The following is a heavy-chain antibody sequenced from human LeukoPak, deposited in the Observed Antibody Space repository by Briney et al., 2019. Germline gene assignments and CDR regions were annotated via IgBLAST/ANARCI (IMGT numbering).Heavy chain of an antibody. CDR2: ISASSSTI. J-gene: IGHJ6*03. Sequence: PGGSLRLSCAASRFTFSTYSMKWVRQAPGKGLEWVSYISASSSTIYYGDSVKGRFTISRDNAKNSLYLQMNSLRAEDTAVYYCARVPPLRLGWGDYYYYMDVWGKGTTVTVSS. V-gene: IGHV3-48*01. CDR1: RFTFSTYS. CDR3: ARVPPLRLGWGDYYYYMDV. D-gene: IGHD3-16*01.